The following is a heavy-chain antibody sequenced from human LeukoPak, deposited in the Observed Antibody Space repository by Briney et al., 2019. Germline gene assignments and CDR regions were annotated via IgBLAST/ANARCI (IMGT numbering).Heavy chain of an antibody. CDR3: AKDGKRITMIGVVRRGHYLDY. J-gene: IGHJ4*02. CDR1: GFTFSDYG. D-gene: IGHD3-22*01. Sequence: GGTLRLSCAASGFTFSDYGKSWVRQAPGKGLEWVSAVSGSGAYTYYADSVKGRFTISRDNSKNTLYLQMNNLRAGDTAVYYCAKDGKRITMIGVVRRGHYLDYWGQGTLVTVSS. V-gene: IGHV3-23*01. CDR2: VSGSGAYT.